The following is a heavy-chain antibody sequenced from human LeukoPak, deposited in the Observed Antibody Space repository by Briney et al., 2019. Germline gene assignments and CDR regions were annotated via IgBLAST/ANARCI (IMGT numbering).Heavy chain of an antibody. Sequence: GGSLRLSCAASGFTFSSYAMSWVRQAPGKGLEWVSAISGSGGSTYYADSVKGRFTISRDNSKNTLYLQMNSLRAEDTAVYYCAKDGYYYGSGRKGAFDIWGQGTMVTVSS. CDR1: GFTFSSYA. J-gene: IGHJ3*02. CDR2: ISGSGGST. V-gene: IGHV3-23*01. D-gene: IGHD3-10*01. CDR3: AKDGYYYGSGRKGAFDI.